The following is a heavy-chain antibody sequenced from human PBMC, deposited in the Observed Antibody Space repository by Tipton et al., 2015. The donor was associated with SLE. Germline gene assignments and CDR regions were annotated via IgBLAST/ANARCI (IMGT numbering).Heavy chain of an antibody. CDR2: IYSGGST. Sequence: TLSLTCSVSGGSFSATNYYWGWVRQPPGKGLEWIGSIYSGGSTYYNPSLKSRVTVSVDTSKNQFSLSLSSVTAADTAVYYCTRGGFKEPDDYYYGMDVWGQGTTVTVSS. J-gene: IGHJ6*01. CDR1: GGSFSATNYY. D-gene: IGHD3-10*01. CDR3: TRGGFKEPDDYYYGMDV. V-gene: IGHV4-39*07.